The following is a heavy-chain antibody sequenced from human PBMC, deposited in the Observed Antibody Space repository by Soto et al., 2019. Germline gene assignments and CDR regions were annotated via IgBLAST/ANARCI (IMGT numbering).Heavy chain of an antibody. CDR1: GYSVTSYW. CDR2: IDPSDSYT. J-gene: IGHJ6*02. V-gene: IGHV5-10-1*01. CDR3: ARRNYGSGSVYYYYGMDV. Sequence: GESLKISCKGSGYSVTSYWISWVRQMPVKGLEWMGRIDPSDSYTNYSPSFQGHVTISADKSISTAYLQWSSLKASDTAMYYCARRNYGSGSVYYYYGMDVWGQGTTVTVSS. D-gene: IGHD3-10*01.